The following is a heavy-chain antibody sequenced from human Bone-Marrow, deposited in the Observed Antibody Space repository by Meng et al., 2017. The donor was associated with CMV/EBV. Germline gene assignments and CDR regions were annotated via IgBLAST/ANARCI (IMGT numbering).Heavy chain of an antibody. V-gene: IGHV4-39*01. Sequence: SETLSLTCTVSGGSISTSGYYWGWIRQPPGKGLEWIGSIYYGGSTYYSPSLKNRVTISVDTSKNQFSLKLSSVTAADTAVYYCARQGRTSQDSFDIWGQGTMVTVSS. CDR2: IYYGGST. J-gene: IGHJ3*02. D-gene: IGHD2-2*01. CDR1: GGSISTSGYY. CDR3: ARQGRTSQDSFDI.